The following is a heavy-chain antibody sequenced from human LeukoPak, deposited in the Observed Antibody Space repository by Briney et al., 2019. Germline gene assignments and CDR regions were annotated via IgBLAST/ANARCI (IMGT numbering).Heavy chain of an antibody. D-gene: IGHD2-2*01. V-gene: IGHV1-8*03. CDR1: GYTFTSYD. Sequence: GASVKVTCKASGYTFTSYDINWVRQATGQGLEWMGWMNPNSGSTGYAQKFQGRVTITRNTSISTAYMELSGLRSEDTAVYYCARGRSTGYPYYLGQGTPVTVSS. CDR2: MNPNSGST. J-gene: IGHJ4*02. CDR3: ARGRSTGYPYY.